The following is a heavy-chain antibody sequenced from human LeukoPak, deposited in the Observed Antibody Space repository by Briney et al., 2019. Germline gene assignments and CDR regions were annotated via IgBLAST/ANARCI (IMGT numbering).Heavy chain of an antibody. CDR1: GGSISGYY. D-gene: IGHD3-3*01. Sequence: PSETLSLTCTVSGGSISGYYWNWIRQPPGKGLEWIGYIYYSGSTNYNPSLKSRVTISVDTSKNQFSLKLSSVTAADTAVYYCARNYDVWGQGTLVTVSS. V-gene: IGHV4-59*08. CDR2: IYYSGST. J-gene: IGHJ4*02. CDR3: ARNYDV.